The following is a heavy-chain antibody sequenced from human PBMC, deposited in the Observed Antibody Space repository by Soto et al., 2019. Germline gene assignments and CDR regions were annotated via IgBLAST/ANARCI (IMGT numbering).Heavy chain of an antibody. CDR2: ITSDSSTI. D-gene: IGHD2-8*01. V-gene: IGHV3-48*02. Sequence: EVQLVESGGGLVQPGGSLRLSCAASGFSFSTYSINWVRQAPGKGLEWFSYITSDSSTISYADSVKGRFTVSRDNAKNSLYLQMNSLRHEDTAVYYCARVGRGVYGMDVWGQGTSVTVSS. CDR1: GFSFSTYS. CDR3: ARVGRGVYGMDV. J-gene: IGHJ6*02.